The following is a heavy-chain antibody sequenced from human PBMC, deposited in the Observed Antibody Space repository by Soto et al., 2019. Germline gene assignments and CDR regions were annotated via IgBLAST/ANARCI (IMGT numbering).Heavy chain of an antibody. CDR3: ARGSFYVYVWGSYRYGFDY. D-gene: IGHD3-16*02. V-gene: IGHV3-48*02. Sequence: EVQLVESGGGLVQPGGSLRLSCAASGFTFSSYSMNWVRQAPGKGLEWVSYISSSSSTIYYADSVKGRFTISRDNAKNSLYLQMNSLRDEDTAVYYCARGSFYVYVWGSYRYGFDYWGQGTLVTVSS. CDR2: ISSSSSTI. J-gene: IGHJ4*02. CDR1: GFTFSSYS.